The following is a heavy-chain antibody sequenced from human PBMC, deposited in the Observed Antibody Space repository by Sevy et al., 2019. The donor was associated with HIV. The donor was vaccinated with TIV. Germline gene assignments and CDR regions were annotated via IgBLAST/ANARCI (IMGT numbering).Heavy chain of an antibody. Sequence: GGSLRLSCTSPEFTFSTYWMHWVRQVPGKGLVWVSHINTDGSVTHYADSVKGRFTIYKYNVKSTVYLQMNSLRVEDTALYYCARALGNGGGLWGRGTLVTVSS. CDR2: INTDGSVT. CDR1: EFTFSTYW. CDR3: ARALGNGGGL. V-gene: IGHV3-74*01. J-gene: IGHJ4*02. D-gene: IGHD1-1*01.